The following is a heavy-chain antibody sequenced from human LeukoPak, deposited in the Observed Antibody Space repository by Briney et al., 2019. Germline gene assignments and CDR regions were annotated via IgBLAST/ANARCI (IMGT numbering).Heavy chain of an antibody. CDR2: IWYDGSNK. Sequence: PGGSLRLSCAASGFTFSSYGMHWVRQAPGKGLEWVAVIWYDGSNKYYADSVKGRFTISRDNSKNTLYLQMNSLRAEDTAVYYCARDHCSGGSCYSTQTPMYYFDYWGQGTLATVSS. CDR1: GFTFSSYG. CDR3: ARDHCSGGSCYSTQTPMYYFDY. V-gene: IGHV3-33*01. D-gene: IGHD2-15*01. J-gene: IGHJ4*02.